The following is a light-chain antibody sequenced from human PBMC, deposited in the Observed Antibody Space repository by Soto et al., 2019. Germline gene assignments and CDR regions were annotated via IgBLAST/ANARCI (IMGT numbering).Light chain of an antibody. CDR1: QSVSSSY. V-gene: IGKV3-20*01. J-gene: IGKJ4*01. Sequence: EIVLTQSPGTLSLSPGERATLSCRASQSVSSSYLAWYQQKPGQAPRQLIYGASSRATGIPDSFSGSGSGTDFTLTITRLEPDDFPVYYCQHYRTSFGGGTRVEIK. CDR2: GAS. CDR3: QHYRTS.